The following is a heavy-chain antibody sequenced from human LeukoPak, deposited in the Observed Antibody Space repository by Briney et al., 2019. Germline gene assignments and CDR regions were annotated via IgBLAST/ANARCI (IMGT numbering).Heavy chain of an antibody. CDR3: AREQGGSFLFDY. Sequence: ASVKVSCRTSGYTFGSFGITWVRRAPGQGLEWMGWIDTYHADTKSAQKFQGRLTMTTDTSTSTTSLELRSLTSDDTAVYDWAREQGGSFLFDYWGQGTVVTVSS. CDR2: IDTYHADT. CDR1: GYTFGSFG. V-gene: IGHV1-18*01. J-gene: IGHJ4*02. D-gene: IGHD5-12*01.